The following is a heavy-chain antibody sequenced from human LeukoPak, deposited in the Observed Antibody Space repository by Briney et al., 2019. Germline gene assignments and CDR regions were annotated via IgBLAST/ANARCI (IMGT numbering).Heavy chain of an antibody. Sequence: GESLRLSCAASGFAFSNYWMNWARQAPGKGLEWVANIKQDGIETYYVDSVKGRFTISRDNAKNSLYLQMNSLRTEDTALYYCGSTNSFSYWGQGTLVTVSS. CDR1: GFAFSNYW. CDR2: IKQDGIET. J-gene: IGHJ4*02. CDR3: GSTNSFSY. V-gene: IGHV3-7*01. D-gene: IGHD2-2*01.